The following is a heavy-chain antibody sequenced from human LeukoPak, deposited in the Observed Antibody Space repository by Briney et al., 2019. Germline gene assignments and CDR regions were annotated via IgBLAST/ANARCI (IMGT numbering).Heavy chain of an antibody. CDR2: ISGSGGST. V-gene: IGHV3-23*01. Sequence: PPGGSLRLSCAASGFTFSSYAMSWVRQAPGKGLEWVSAISGSGGSTYYADSVKGRFTISRDNSKNALYLQMNSLRAEDTAVYYCAKDYGDYSEYFQHWGQGTLVTVSS. CDR1: GFTFSSYA. J-gene: IGHJ1*01. D-gene: IGHD4-17*01. CDR3: AKDYGDYSEYFQH.